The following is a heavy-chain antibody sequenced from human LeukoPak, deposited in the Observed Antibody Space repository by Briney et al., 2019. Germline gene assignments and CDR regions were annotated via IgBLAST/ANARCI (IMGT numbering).Heavy chain of an antibody. CDR1: GYTFTSFG. CDR2: INTYDGST. D-gene: IGHD3-9*01. V-gene: IGHV1-18*01. Sequence: GASVKVSCKASGYTFTSFGISWVRQAPGQGLEWMGWINTYDGSTKYAQKLQDRVTMTTDTSTNTAYMELGSLSSDDAAVYYCARMAYDMLTGYFQPNWFDPWGQGTLVTVSS. J-gene: IGHJ5*02. CDR3: ARMAYDMLTGYFQPNWFDP.